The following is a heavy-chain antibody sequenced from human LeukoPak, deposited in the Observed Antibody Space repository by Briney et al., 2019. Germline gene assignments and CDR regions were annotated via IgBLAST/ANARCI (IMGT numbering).Heavy chain of an antibody. J-gene: IGHJ6*03. CDR2: ISAYNGNT. CDR3: ARGGSSSWYGFMGYYYYYMDV. V-gene: IGHV1-18*01. CDR1: GYTFTSYG. Sequence: ASVKVSCKASGYTFTSYGISWVRQAPGQGLEWMGWISAYNGNTNYAQKLQGRVTMTTDTSTSTAYMELRSLRSDDTAVYYCARGGSSSWYGFMGYYYYYMDVWGKGTTVTISS. D-gene: IGHD6-13*01.